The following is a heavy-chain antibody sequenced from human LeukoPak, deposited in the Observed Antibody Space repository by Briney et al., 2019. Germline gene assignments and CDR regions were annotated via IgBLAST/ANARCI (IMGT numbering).Heavy chain of an antibody. V-gene: IGHV4-34*01. Sequence: SETLSLTCAVYGGSFSGYYWSWIRQPPGKGLEWIGEINHSGSTNYNPSLKSRVTISVDTSKNQFSLKLSSVTAADTAVYYCARASGGLYSSSPDYWGQGTLVTVSS. CDR1: GGSFSGYY. D-gene: IGHD6-13*01. CDR2: INHSGST. J-gene: IGHJ4*02. CDR3: ARASGGLYSSSPDY.